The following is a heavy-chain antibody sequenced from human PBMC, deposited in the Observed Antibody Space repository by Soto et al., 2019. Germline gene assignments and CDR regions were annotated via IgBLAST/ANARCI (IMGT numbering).Heavy chain of an antibody. V-gene: IGHV3-21*06. CDR3: ARESEDLTSNFDY. CDR1: GFTFTRYS. CDR2: ISSTTNYI. J-gene: IGHJ4*02. Sequence: GGSLRLSCAASGFTFTRYSMNWVRQAPGKGLEWVSSISSTTNYIYYGDSMKGRFTISRDNAKSSLYLEMNSLGAEDTAVYYCARESEDLTSNFDYWGQGTLVTVSS.